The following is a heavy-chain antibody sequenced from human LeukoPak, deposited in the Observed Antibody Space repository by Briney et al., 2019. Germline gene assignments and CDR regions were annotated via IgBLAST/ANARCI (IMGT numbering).Heavy chain of an antibody. CDR3: ARGAFAGGYFDY. J-gene: IGHJ4*02. CDR2: ISSSSSNI. D-gene: IGHD6-13*01. CDR1: GFTFRSYS. Sequence: GGSLRLSCAASGFTFRSYSMYWVRQAPGKGLEWVSSISSSSSNIYYADSVKGRFTITRDNAKNSLYLQMNSLRAEDTAVYYCARGAFAGGYFDYWGQGTLVTVSS. V-gene: IGHV3-21*01.